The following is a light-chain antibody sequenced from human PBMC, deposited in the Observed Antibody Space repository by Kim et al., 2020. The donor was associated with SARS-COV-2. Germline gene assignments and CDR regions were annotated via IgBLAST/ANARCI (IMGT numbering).Light chain of an antibody. V-gene: IGLV3-27*01. CDR1: ILTRKF. J-gene: IGLJ2*01. CDR3: YSSTDNQGGL. Sequence: PGQTARVTCSGDILTRKFARWFQRKPGQAPVLVIYKDTERPSWIPERFSGSTSGTTVTLTISGAQVEDEADYYCYSSTDNQGGLFGGGTQLTVL. CDR2: KDT.